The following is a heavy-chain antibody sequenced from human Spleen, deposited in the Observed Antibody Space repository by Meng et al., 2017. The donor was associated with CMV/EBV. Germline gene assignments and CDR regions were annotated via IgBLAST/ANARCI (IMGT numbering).Heavy chain of an antibody. CDR1: GFTFDDYA. Sequence: SLKISCRASGFTFDDYAMHWVRQPPGKGLEWVAGISWNGAYIGYADSVKGRFTISRDNFKNTLYLQIRSLRAEDTAIYYCARDYRGEVPFDYWGQGALVTVSS. V-gene: IGHV3-9*01. D-gene: IGHD3-16*01. CDR2: ISWNGAYI. CDR3: ARDYRGEVPFDY. J-gene: IGHJ4*02.